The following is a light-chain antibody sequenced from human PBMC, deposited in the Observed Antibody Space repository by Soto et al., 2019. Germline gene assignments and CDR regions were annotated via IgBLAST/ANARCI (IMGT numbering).Light chain of an antibody. CDR2: GAS. CDR3: QQYSDSSGA. V-gene: IGKV1-5*01. J-gene: IGKJ1*01. Sequence: DIQVTQSPSTLSASVGDRVTITCGASQSIGTWLAWYQQKPGKAPKLLIFGASTLESGVPSRFSGSGSGTDFTLTISSLQPDDFATYYCQQYSDSSGAFGQGTKVDIK. CDR1: QSIGTW.